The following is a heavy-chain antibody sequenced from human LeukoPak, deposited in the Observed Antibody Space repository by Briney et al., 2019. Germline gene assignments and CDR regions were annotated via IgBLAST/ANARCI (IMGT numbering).Heavy chain of an antibody. CDR3: AQLLYCSSTSCYDY. D-gene: IGHD2-2*01. V-gene: IGHV1-69*05. CDR2: IIPIFGTA. CDR1: GGTFSSYA. Sequence: ASVKVSCKASGGTFSSYAISWVRQAPGQGLEWMGGIIPIFGTANYAQKFQGRVTITTDESTSTAYTELSSLRSEDTAVYYCAQLLYCSSTSCYDYWGQGTLVTVSS. J-gene: IGHJ4*02.